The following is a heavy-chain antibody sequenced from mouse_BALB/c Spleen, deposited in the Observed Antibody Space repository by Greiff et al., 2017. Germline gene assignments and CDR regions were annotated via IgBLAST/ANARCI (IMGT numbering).Heavy chain of an antibody. D-gene: IGHD3-1*01. Sequence: EVKLMESGGGLVKPGGSLKLSCAASGFTFSSYTMSWVRQTPEKRLEWVATISSGGSYTYYPDSVKGRFTISRDNAKNTLYLQMSSLKSEDTAMYYCTRDGGSGYYFDYWGQGTTLTVSS. CDR2: ISSGGSYT. J-gene: IGHJ2*01. CDR3: TRDGGSGYYFDY. CDR1: GFTFSSYT. V-gene: IGHV5-6-4*01.